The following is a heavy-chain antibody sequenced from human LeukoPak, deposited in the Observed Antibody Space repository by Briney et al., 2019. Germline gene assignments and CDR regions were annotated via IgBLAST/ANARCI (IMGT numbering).Heavy chain of an antibody. V-gene: IGHV3-21*01. J-gene: IGHJ3*02. D-gene: IGHD2-2*01. CDR1: GFTFSSYS. CDR2: ISSSSSYI. CDR3: TRVGYCATTSCRTAFDI. Sequence: GGSLRLSCAASGFTFSSYSMNWVRQAPGKGLEWVSSISSSSSYIYYADSVKGRFTISRDNANNSLYLQMNSLRAEDTAVYYCTRVGYCATTSCRTAFDIWGQGTMVTVSS.